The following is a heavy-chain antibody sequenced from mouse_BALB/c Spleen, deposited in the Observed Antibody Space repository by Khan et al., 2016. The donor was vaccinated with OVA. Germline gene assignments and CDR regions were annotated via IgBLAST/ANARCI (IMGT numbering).Heavy chain of an antibody. J-gene: IGHJ3*01. D-gene: IGHD1-1*02. CDR2: ISYSGTT. V-gene: IGHV3-2*02. CDR3: PGGGAY. CDR1: GYSITSDYA. Sequence: EVQLQESGPGLVKPSQSLSLTCTVTGYSITSDYAWNWIRQFPGNKLEWMAYISYSGTTSYTPSLKSRISITRETSKNQFFLQLNSLTTEDTATNYSPGGGAYWGQGTLVTGSA.